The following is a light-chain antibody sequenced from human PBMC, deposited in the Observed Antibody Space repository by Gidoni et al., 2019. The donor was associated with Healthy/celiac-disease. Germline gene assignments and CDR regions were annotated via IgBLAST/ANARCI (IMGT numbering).Light chain of an antibody. CDR1: QSISSW. CDR2: KAS. Sequence: DIQMTQSPSTLSASVGDRVTITCRASQSISSWFAWYQQKPGKAPKLLIYKASSLESGVPSRFSGSGSGTEFTLTISSLQPDDFATYYCQQYNSYSGTFGQGTKVEIK. J-gene: IGKJ1*01. CDR3: QQYNSYSGT. V-gene: IGKV1-5*03.